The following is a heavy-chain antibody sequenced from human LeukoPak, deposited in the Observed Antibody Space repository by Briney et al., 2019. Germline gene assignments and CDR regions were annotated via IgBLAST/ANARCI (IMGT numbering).Heavy chain of an antibody. J-gene: IGHJ4*02. Sequence: GASVKVSCKASGYTFTGYYMHWVRQAPGQGLEWMGWINPNSGGTNYAQKLQGRATMTTDTSTSTAYMELRSLRSDDTAVYYCARGHYGSGNAGLLYPDFDYWGQGTLVTVSS. V-gene: IGHV1-2*02. CDR3: ARGHYGSGNAGLLYPDFDY. D-gene: IGHD3-10*01. CDR2: INPNSGGT. CDR1: GYTFTGYY.